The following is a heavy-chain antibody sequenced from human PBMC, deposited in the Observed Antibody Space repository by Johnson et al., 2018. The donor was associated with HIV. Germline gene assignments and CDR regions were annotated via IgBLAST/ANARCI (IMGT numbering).Heavy chain of an antibody. D-gene: IGHD3-22*01. J-gene: IGHJ3*02. Sequence: EVQLVESGGGVVQPGRSLRLSCAASGFTFSSYAMSWVRQAPGKGLEWVSGISGSGGRTSYADSVKGRFTISRDNSKNTLYLQMNSLRAEDTAVYYCAKDPTTYYYDSSGYRTGGDAFDIWGQGTMVTVSS. V-gene: IGHV3-23*04. CDR2: ISGSGGRT. CDR1: GFTFSSYA. CDR3: AKDPTTYYYDSSGYRTGGDAFDI.